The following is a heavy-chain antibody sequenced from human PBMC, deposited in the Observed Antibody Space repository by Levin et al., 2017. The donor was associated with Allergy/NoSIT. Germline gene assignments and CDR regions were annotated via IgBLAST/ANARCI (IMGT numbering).Heavy chain of an antibody. CDR1: GFTFRIYA. CDR2: ISDSGAST. V-gene: IGHV3-23*01. J-gene: IGHJ4*02. CDR3: AKGSAAGRPYYFDY. Sequence: SCAASGFTFRIYAMSWVRQAPGKGLEWVSGISDSGASTYHADSVKGRFTISRDNSKNTLYLQMNSLRAEDTAIYYCAKGSAAGRPYYFDYWGQGTLVTVSS. D-gene: IGHD2-15*01.